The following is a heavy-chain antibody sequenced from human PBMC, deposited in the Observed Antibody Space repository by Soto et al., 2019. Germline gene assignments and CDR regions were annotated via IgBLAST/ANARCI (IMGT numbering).Heavy chain of an antibody. V-gene: IGHV1-46*01. CDR2: INPSGGST. Sequence: QVQLVQSGAEVKKPGASVKVSCKASGYTFTSYYMHWVRQAPGQGLEWMGIINPSGGSTSYAQKFQGRVTMTRDTSTSTVYMELSSLRSEDTAVYYCARVYCSSTSCDGWFDPWGEGTLVTVSS. D-gene: IGHD2-2*01. CDR1: GYTFTSYY. CDR3: ARVYCSSTSCDGWFDP. J-gene: IGHJ5*02.